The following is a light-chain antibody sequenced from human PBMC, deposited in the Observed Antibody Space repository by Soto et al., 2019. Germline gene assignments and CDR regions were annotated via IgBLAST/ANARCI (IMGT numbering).Light chain of an antibody. J-gene: IGKJ5*01. V-gene: IGKV3-15*01. CDR3: QQRSDWGIT. CDR2: RAS. CDR1: QTIYSN. Sequence: EVVMKQSTATRSLSPGERATLSCRAGQTIYSNVAWYQQRPGQAPRLIIYRASSRATGVPARFSGSGSGTEFTLTISSLQSEDFAVYYCQQRSDWGITFAQGTLLEV.